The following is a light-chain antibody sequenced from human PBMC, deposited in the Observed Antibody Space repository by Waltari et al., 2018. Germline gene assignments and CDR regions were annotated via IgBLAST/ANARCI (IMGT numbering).Light chain of an antibody. CDR1: RSDVGGYNA. Sequence: QSALTQPASVSGSPGQSITISCTGTRSDVGGYNAVSWYQQHPGKAPKLMFDDVVSRPSGVPNRFSGSKSGNTASLVISGLQADDEADYYCSSYTSSISYVFGTGTKVTVL. CDR3: SSYTSSISYV. J-gene: IGLJ1*01. CDR2: DVV. V-gene: IGLV2-14*03.